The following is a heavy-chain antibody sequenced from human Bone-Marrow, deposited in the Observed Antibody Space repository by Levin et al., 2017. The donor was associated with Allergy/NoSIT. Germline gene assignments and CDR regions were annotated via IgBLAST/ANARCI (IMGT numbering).Heavy chain of an antibody. Sequence: GESLKISCAVSGLTFTSDGMHWVRQAPGKGLEWVALISFDDTITYYADSVKGRFTISRDTSRYTIFLQMNSLRAEDTAVYYCVRHPPQPGLEGFFDYWGQGTSVTVSS. CDR2: ISFDDTIT. CDR1: GLTFTSDG. V-gene: IGHV3-30*03. J-gene: IGHJ4*02. D-gene: IGHD1-14*01. CDR3: VRHPPQPGLEGFFDY.